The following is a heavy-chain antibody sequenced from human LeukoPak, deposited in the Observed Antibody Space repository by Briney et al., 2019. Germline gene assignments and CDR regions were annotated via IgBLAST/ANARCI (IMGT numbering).Heavy chain of an antibody. J-gene: IGHJ4*02. D-gene: IGHD5-18*01. CDR3: ATKRGYSYGYFDY. CDR1: GGTFSSYA. Sequence: SVKVSCKASGGTFSSYAISWVRQAPGQGPEWMGGIIPIFGTANYAQKFQGRVTITADESTSTAYMELSSLRSEDTAVYYCATKRGYSYGYFDYWGQGTLATVSS. CDR2: IIPIFGTA. V-gene: IGHV1-69*13.